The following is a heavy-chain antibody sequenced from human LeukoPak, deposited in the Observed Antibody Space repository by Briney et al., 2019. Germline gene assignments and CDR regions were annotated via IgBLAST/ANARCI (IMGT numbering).Heavy chain of an antibody. CDR1: GFTFSTFA. D-gene: IGHD2-8*02. CDR2: IFPSGCEI. V-gene: IGHV3-23*01. J-gene: IGHJ4*02. CDR3: ATYRQVLLPFES. Sequence: GGSLRLSCAASGFTFSTFAMIWVRQPPGKGLEWVSSIFPSGCEIHYADSVRGRFTISRDNSKTTLPLQMNSLGAEDTAIYYCATYRQVLLPFESWGQGTLVTVSS.